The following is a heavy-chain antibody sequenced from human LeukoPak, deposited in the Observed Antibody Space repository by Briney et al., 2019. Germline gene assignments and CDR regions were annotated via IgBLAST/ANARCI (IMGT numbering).Heavy chain of an antibody. CDR3: ARNLQTVIAAPGTLEDYYYGMDV. J-gene: IGHJ6*02. CDR2: IYPGDSDT. V-gene: IGHV5-51*01. D-gene: IGHD6-13*01. CDR1: GYSFTSYW. Sequence: GESLKISCKGSGYSFTSYWIGWVRQMPGKGLEWMGIIYPGDSDTRYSPSFQGQVTISADKSISTAYLQWSSLKASDTAMYYCARNLQTVIAAPGTLEDYYYGMDVWGQGTTVTVS.